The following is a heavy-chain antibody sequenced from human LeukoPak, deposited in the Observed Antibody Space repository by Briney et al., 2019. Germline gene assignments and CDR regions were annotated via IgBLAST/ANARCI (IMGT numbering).Heavy chain of an antibody. CDR2: ISAYNGNT. CDR1: GYTFTSYG. CDR3: ARDGYSSSWWRGFDY. V-gene: IGHV1-18*01. D-gene: IGHD6-13*01. Sequence: ASVKVSCKASGYTFTSYGISWVRQAPGQGLKWMGWISAYNGNTNYAQKLQGRVTMTTDTSTSTAYMELRSLRSDDTAVYYCARDGYSSSWWRGFDYWGQGTLVTVSS. J-gene: IGHJ4*02.